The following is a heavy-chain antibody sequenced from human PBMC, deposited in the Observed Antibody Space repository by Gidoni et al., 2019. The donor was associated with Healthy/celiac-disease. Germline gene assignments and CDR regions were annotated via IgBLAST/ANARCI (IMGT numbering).Heavy chain of an antibody. CDR3: AKDNRYSAAAGDALGYFDL. J-gene: IGHJ2*01. D-gene: IGHD6-13*01. V-gene: IGHV3-9*01. CDR1: GCTFEDYA. Sequence: EVQLVESGGVWVQPGRSRRLSCAASGCTFEDYAMHWVRQAPGKGLEWVSGISWNSGSIGYADSVKGRFTISRDNAKNSLYLQMNSLRAEDTALYYCAKDNRYSAAAGDALGYFDLWGRGTLVTVSS. CDR2: ISWNSGSI.